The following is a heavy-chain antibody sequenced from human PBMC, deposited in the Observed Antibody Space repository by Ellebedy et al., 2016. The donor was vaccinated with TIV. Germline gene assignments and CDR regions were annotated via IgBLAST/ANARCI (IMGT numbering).Heavy chain of an antibody. CDR3: ARTLAPADTSLGY. D-gene: IGHD2-2*01. V-gene: IGHV1-2*02. J-gene: IGHJ4*02. CDR1: GYTFTDSY. Sequence: AASVKVSCKASGYTFTDSYIHWVRQAPGQGLEWMGWINPNSGGTNYAQKFQGRVTMTRDTSISTAYMVLSRLTSDDTAIYCCARTLAPADTSLGYWGQGTLVTVSS. CDR2: INPNSGGT.